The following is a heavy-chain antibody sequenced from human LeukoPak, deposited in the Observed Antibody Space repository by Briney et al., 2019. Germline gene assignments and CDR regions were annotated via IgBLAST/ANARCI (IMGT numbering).Heavy chain of an antibody. CDR1: GGSISSGGYY. D-gene: IGHD3-22*01. Sequence: PSETLSLTCTVSGGSISSGGYYWSWIRQHPGKGLEWIGYIYYSGSTYYNPSLKSRVTISVDTSKNQFSLKLSSVTAADTAVYYCARSPSYYYDSTPFDIWGQGTMVTVSS. CDR2: IYYSGST. CDR3: ARSPSYYYDSTPFDI. J-gene: IGHJ3*02. V-gene: IGHV4-31*03.